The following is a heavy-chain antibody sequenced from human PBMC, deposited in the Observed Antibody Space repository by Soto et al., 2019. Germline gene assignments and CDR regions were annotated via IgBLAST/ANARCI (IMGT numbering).Heavy chain of an antibody. CDR1: GGSISSGGYY. CDR3: TTSRKQHTAMDTFVY. D-gene: IGHD5-18*01. V-gene: IGHV4-31*03. CDR2: IYYSGST. J-gene: IGHJ4*02. Sequence: PSETLSLTCTVSGGSISSGGYYWSWIRQHPGKGLEWIGYIYYSGSTYYNPSLKSRVTISVDTSKNQFSLELSSVTAADTAVYYCTTSRKQHTAMDTFVYWGQGTLVTVSS.